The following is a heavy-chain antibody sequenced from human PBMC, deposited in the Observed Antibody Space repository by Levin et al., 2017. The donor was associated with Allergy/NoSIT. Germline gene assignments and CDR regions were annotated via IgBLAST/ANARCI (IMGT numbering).Heavy chain of an antibody. CDR1: GFIFSTYS. CDR3: AREGAPAGLDY. CDR2: SSSGRSTI. Sequence: GGSLRLSCAASGFIFSTYSMNWVRQAPGKGLEWVSYSSSGRSTIQYADSVKGRFTISRDNAKNSLYLQMNSLRAEDTAVYYCAREGAPAGLDYWGQGALVTVSS. J-gene: IGHJ4*02. D-gene: IGHD6-13*01. V-gene: IGHV3-48*01.